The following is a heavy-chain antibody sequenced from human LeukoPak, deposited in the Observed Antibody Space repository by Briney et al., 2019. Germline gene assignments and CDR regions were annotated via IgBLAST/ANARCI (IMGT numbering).Heavy chain of an antibody. V-gene: IGHV3-66*01. J-gene: IGHJ4*02. CDR3: ARVGLGGSSGWPYYFDY. D-gene: IGHD6-19*01. CDR2: IYSGGST. CDR1: GFTVSSNY. Sequence: GGSLRLSCAASGFTVSSNYMSWVRQAPGKGLEWVSVIYSGGSTYYADSVKSRLTISRDNSKNTLYLQMNSLRGEDTAVYYCARVGLGGSSGWPYYFDYWGQGTLVTVSS.